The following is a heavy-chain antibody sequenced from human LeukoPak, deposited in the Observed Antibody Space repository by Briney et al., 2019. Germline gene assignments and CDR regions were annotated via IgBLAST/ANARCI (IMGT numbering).Heavy chain of an antibody. CDR3: ASQYSSSSYWFDP. Sequence: PSETLSLTCTVSGGSISSYYWSWIRQPPGKGLEWIGYIYYSGSTNYNPSLKSRVTISVDTPKNQFSLKLSSVTAADTAVYYCASQYSSSSYWFDPWGQGTLVTVSS. D-gene: IGHD6-6*01. J-gene: IGHJ5*02. CDR1: GGSISSYY. V-gene: IGHV4-59*01. CDR2: IYYSGST.